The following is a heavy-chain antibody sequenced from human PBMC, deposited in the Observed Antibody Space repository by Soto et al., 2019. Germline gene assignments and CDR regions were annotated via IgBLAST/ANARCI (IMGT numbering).Heavy chain of an antibody. CDR3: AKDSSPRYSSSWYPIDY. D-gene: IGHD6-13*01. J-gene: IGHJ4*02. Sequence: GGSLRLSCAASGFTFDDYTMHWVRQAPGKGLEWVSLISWDGGSTYYADSVKGRFTISRDNSKNSLYLQMNSLRTEDTALYYCAKDSSPRYSSSWYPIDYWGQGTLVTVSS. V-gene: IGHV3-43*01. CDR2: ISWDGGST. CDR1: GFTFDDYT.